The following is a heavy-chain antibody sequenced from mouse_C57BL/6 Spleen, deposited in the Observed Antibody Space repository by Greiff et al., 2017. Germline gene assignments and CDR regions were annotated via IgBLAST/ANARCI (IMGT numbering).Heavy chain of an antibody. CDR2: IHPNSGST. J-gene: IGHJ2*01. CDR1: GYTFTSYW. Sequence: QVQLQQPGAELVKPGASVKLSCKASGYTFTSYWMHWVKQRPGQGLEWIGMIHPNSGSTNYNEKFKSKATLTVDKSSSTAYMQLSSLTSEDSAVYYCARSLGVVANYCDYWGQGTTLTVSS. D-gene: IGHD1-1*01. V-gene: IGHV1-64*01. CDR3: ARSLGVVANYCDY.